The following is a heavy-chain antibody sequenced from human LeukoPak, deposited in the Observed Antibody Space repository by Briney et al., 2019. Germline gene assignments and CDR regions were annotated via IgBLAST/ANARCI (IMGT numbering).Heavy chain of an antibody. Sequence: SETLSLTCTVSGGSISSYYWSWTRQPPGKGLEWIGYIYYSGSTNYNPSLKSRVTISVDTSKNQFSLKLSSVTAADTAVYYCARAIEGSDLAFFDYWGQGTLVTVSS. D-gene: IGHD3-3*01. V-gene: IGHV4-59*01. CDR1: GGSISSYY. J-gene: IGHJ4*02. CDR3: ARAIEGSDLAFFDY. CDR2: IYYSGST.